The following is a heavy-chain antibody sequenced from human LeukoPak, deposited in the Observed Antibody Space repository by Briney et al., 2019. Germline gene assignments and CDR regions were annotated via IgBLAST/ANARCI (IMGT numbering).Heavy chain of an antibody. V-gene: IGHV1-2*02. CDR1: GYTFIDYH. D-gene: IGHD2-21*02. CDR3: ATKKTPLYCGGDCYSGLGWFDP. J-gene: IGHJ5*02. Sequence: ASVKVSCKASGYTFIDYHIHWVRQAPGQGLEWMGWINPKNGGTRLAQRLQGRVTMTRDTSTGTVYMELSSLRSDDTAVYYCATKKTPLYCGGDCYSGLGWFDPWGQGTLVPVFS. CDR2: INPKNGGT.